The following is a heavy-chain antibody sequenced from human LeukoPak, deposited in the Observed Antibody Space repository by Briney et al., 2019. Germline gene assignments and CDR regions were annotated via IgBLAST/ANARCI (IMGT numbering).Heavy chain of an antibody. D-gene: IGHD2-8*01. CDR2: INPNSGGT. V-gene: IGHV1-2*06. CDR1: GYTFTGYY. CDR3: ARDPPNGLHAFDI. J-gene: IGHJ3*02. Sequence: ASVKVSCKASGYTFTGYYMHWVRQAPRQGLEWMGRINPNSGGTHYAQKVQGRVTMTRDTPIRTAYMELSRLRSDDTAVYYCARDPPNGLHAFDIWGQGTMVTVSS.